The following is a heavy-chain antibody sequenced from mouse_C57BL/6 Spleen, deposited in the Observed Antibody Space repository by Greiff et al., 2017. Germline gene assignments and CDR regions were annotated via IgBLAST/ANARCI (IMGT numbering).Heavy chain of an antibody. V-gene: IGHV1-26*01. CDR1: GYTFTDYY. J-gene: IGHJ2*01. Sequence: EVQLQQSGPELVKPGASVKISCKASGYTFTDYYMNWVKQSHGKSLEWIGDINPNNGGTSYTQKFKGKATLTVDTSSSTAYLELRSLPSGDSAVYYCARITFFDYWGQGTTLTVSA. CDR2: INPNNGGT. CDR3: ARITFFDY.